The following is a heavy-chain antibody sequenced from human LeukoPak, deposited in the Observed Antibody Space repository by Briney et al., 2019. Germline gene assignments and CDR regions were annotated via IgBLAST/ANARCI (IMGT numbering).Heavy chain of an antibody. V-gene: IGHV1-2*02. CDR2: INPNSGGT. Sequence: ASVKVSCKASGYTFTGYYMHWVRQAPGQGLEWMGWINPNSGGTNYAQKFQGRVTMTRDTSISTAYMELSWLRSDDTAVYYCARFGDTYSGSWYGANWFDPWGQGTLVTVSS. CDR1: GYTFTGYY. D-gene: IGHD6-13*01. CDR3: ARFGDTYSGSWYGANWFDP. J-gene: IGHJ5*02.